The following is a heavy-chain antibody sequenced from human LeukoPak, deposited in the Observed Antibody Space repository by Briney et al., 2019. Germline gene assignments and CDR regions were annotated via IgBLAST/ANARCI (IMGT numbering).Heavy chain of an antibody. Sequence: PGGSLRLSCAASGFAFSSYSMNWVRQAPGKGLEWVSSISSSSSYIYYAASVKGRFTISRDNAKNSLYLQMNSLRAEDTAVYYCARDNDAFDIWGQGTMVTVSS. J-gene: IGHJ3*02. CDR3: ARDNDAFDI. CDR1: GFAFSSYS. CDR2: ISSSSSYI. V-gene: IGHV3-21*01.